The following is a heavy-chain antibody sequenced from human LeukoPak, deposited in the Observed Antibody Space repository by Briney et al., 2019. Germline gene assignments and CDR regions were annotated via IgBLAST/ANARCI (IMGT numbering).Heavy chain of an antibody. J-gene: IGHJ4*02. D-gene: IGHD1-26*01. Sequence: SETLSLTCTVSGGSISCYYWSWIRQPAGKGLEWIGHIYTSGRTNYSPSLKSRVTMSVDTSKNQFSLKLSSVTAADTAVYYCAKLGNQWEPRLDYWGQGTLVTVSS. CDR1: GGSISCYY. CDR2: IYTSGRT. V-gene: IGHV4-4*07. CDR3: AKLGNQWEPRLDY.